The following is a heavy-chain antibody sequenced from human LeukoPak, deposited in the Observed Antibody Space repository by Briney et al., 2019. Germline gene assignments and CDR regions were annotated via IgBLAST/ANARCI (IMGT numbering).Heavy chain of an antibody. V-gene: IGHV3-48*03. CDR1: GFIFNNYE. J-gene: IGHJ4*02. CDR3: AKDECSGGSCDYFDY. D-gene: IGHD2-15*01. CDR2: ISISGRSI. Sequence: GGSLRLSCAASGFIFNNYEMNWVRQAPGKGLEWVSYISISGRSIYYADSMKGRFTISRDNSKNTLYLQMISVRAEDTAVYYCAKDECSGGSCDYFDYWGQGTLVTVSS.